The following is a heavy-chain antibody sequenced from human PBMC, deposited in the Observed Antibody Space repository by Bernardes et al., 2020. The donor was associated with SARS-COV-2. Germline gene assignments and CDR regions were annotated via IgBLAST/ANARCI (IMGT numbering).Heavy chain of an antibody. D-gene: IGHD6-19*01. CDR1: GGFISSYS. Sequence: SESLSLTCTVSGGFISSYSGSWIRQPAGKGLEWIGRTYTSGSTNYNPSRKSRVTMSVDTSKNQFALKLSSVTAADTAVYYCARDTAVAGNGWFDPWGQGTLVTV. CDR3: ARDTAVAGNGWFDP. V-gene: IGHV4-4*07. CDR2: TYTSGST. J-gene: IGHJ5*02.